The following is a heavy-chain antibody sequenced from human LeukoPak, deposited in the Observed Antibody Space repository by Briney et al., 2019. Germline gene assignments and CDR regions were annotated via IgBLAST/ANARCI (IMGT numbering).Heavy chain of an antibody. J-gene: IGHJ5*02. Sequence: SETLSLTCTVSGGSISSYYRSWIRQPPGKGLEWIGYIYYSGSTNYNPSLKSRVTISVDTSKNQFSLKLSSVTAANTAVYYCARVAANWFDPWGQGTLVTVSS. CDR1: GGSISSYY. D-gene: IGHD6-25*01. CDR2: IYYSGST. CDR3: ARVAANWFDP. V-gene: IGHV4-59*01.